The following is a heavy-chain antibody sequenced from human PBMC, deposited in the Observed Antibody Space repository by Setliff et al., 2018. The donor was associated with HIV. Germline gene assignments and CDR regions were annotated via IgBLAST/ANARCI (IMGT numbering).Heavy chain of an antibody. CDR3: ARFSPNPPDDYSTTYIDY. V-gene: IGHV4-31*03. CDR2: IYYNGNT. D-gene: IGHD2-8*01. CDR1: GGYISYGGYY. Sequence: KPSETLSLTCSVSGGYISYGGYYWGWIRQHPREGLEWIGYIYYNGNTYYNPSLRSRMTISVDTSKNHFSLKLNSATAADTAVYYCARFSPNPPDDYSTTYIDYWGQGTLVTVSS. J-gene: IGHJ4*02.